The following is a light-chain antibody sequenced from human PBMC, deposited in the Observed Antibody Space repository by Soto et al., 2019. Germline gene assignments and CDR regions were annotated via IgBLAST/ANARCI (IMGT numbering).Light chain of an antibody. CDR2: GAS. Sequence: EIVLTQYPCTLPLSPGERATLSCRASQSVSSSYLAWYQQQPGQAPRLLIYGASSRATGIPDRFSGSGSGTDFTLTISSLEPEDFAVYYCQQYRSSSWTFGQGTKVDIK. J-gene: IGKJ1*01. CDR3: QQYRSSSWT. V-gene: IGKV3-20*01. CDR1: QSVSSSY.